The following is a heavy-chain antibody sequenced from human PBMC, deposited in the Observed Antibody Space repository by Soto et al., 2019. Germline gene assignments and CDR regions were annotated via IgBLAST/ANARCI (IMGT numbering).Heavy chain of an antibody. V-gene: IGHV3-23*01. CDR3: ATYGQHLMDS. J-gene: IGHJ4*02. Sequence: GSLRLSCAASGFTFSSFAMKWVRQAPGKGLEWVSVIGSGGDGIHYADSVKGRFTISRDDSKHTVTLQMNGLRAEDTAVYYCATYGQHLMDSWGQGTLVTVSS. CDR2: IGSGGDGI. D-gene: IGHD4-17*01. CDR1: GFTFSSFA.